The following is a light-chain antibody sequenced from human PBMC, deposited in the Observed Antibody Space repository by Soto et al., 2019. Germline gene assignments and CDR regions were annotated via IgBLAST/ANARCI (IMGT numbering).Light chain of an antibody. Sequence: QSALTQPASVSGSPGQSIIISCTGTSSDVGGYNYVSWYQQHPGKAPKLMIHEVSNRSSGASNRFSGSKSGNTASLTISGLQAEDEGDYYCSSYTSTKTLVFGGGTQLTVL. V-gene: IGLV2-14*01. CDR1: SSDVGGYNY. CDR2: EVS. CDR3: SSYTSTKTLV. J-gene: IGLJ2*01.